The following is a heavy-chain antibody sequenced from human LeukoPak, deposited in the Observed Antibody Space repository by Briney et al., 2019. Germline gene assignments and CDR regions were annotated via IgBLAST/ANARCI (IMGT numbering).Heavy chain of an antibody. CDR1: GGSISSDY. V-gene: IGHV4-59*12. Sequence: PSETLSLTCTVSGGSISSDYWSWIRQPPGKRLEWIGYIYYSGSTNYNPSLKSRVTISVDMAKNQFSLKLSSVTAADTAVYYCARGRGYYGSGSYYRLDYWGQGTLVTVSS. CDR2: IYYSGST. D-gene: IGHD3-10*01. CDR3: ARGRGYYGSGSYYRLDY. J-gene: IGHJ4*02.